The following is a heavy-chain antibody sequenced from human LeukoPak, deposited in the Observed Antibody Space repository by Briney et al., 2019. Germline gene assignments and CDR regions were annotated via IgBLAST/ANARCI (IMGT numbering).Heavy chain of an antibody. J-gene: IGHJ4*02. Sequence: VASVKVSCKASGYTFNRYVICWVRQAPGQGLEWVGRISAYNGNTNYAQKFQGRVTMTTDTSTSTAYMEMWSLRSDDTAVYYCAREPDFYGSGSYYGIDYWGQGTLVTVSS. CDR1: GYTFNRYV. V-gene: IGHV1-18*01. D-gene: IGHD3-10*01. CDR3: AREPDFYGSGSYYGIDY. CDR2: ISAYNGNT.